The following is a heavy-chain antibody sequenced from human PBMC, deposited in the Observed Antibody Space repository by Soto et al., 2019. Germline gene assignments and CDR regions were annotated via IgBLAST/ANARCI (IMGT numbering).Heavy chain of an antibody. CDR3: ARTSAAGKYYFGMDA. CDR2: IYPGDSDT. V-gene: IGHV5-51*01. J-gene: IGHJ6*02. D-gene: IGHD6-13*01. CDR1: GYSFTSYW. Sequence: GESLKISCKGSGYSFTSYWIGWVRQMPGKGLEWMGIIYPGDSDTRYSPSFQGQVTISADKSISTAYLQWSSLKASDTAMYYCARTSAAGKYYFGMDAWGQATTVTVSS.